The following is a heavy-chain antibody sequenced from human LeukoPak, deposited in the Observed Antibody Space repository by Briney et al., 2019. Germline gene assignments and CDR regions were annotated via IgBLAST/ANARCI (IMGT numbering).Heavy chain of an antibody. Sequence: SQTLSLTCTVSGGSISSGDYYWSWIRQPPGKGLEWIGYIYYSGSTYYNPSLKSRVTISVDTSKNQFSLKLSSVTAADTAVYYCARGSGSSWYPLYYYYGMDVWGKGTTVTVSS. CDR3: ARGSGSSWYPLYYYYGMDV. D-gene: IGHD6-13*01. V-gene: IGHV4-30-4*01. CDR1: GGSISSGDYY. J-gene: IGHJ6*04. CDR2: IYYSGST.